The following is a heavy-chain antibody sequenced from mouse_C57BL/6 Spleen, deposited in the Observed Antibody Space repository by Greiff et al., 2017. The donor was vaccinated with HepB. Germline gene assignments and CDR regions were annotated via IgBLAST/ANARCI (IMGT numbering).Heavy chain of an antibody. J-gene: IGHJ4*01. D-gene: IGHD1-1*01. CDR3: AKNFITTVVGGYYYAMDY. V-gene: IGHV2-5*01. Sequence: VQLQQSGPGLVQPSQSLSITCTVSGFSLTSYGVHWVRQSPGKGLEWLGVIWRGGSTDYNAAFMSRLSITKDNSKRQVFFKMNSLQADDTAIYYCAKNFITTVVGGYYYAMDYWGQGTSVTVSS. CDR2: IWRGGST. CDR1: GFSLTSYG.